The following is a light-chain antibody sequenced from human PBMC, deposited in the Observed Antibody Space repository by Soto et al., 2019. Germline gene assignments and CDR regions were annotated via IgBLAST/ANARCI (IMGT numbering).Light chain of an antibody. CDR3: QQYNSWPIT. V-gene: IGKV1-5*03. Sequence: DIQMTQSPSTLSGSVGDRVTITCRASQTISSWLAWYQQKPGKAPKLLIYKASTLKSGVPSRFSGSGSGTEFTLTISSLQPDDFAVYYCQQYNSWPITFGQGTRQEIK. CDR2: KAS. J-gene: IGKJ5*01. CDR1: QTISSW.